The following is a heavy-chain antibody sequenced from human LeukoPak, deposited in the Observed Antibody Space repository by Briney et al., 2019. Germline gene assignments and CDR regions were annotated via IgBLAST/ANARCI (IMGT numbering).Heavy chain of an antibody. J-gene: IGHJ4*02. CDR1: GYTFTSYG. D-gene: IGHD3-10*01. CDR3: ARDYYGSGSSHDHFDY. V-gene: IGHV1-18*01. Sequence: GASVKVSCKASGYTFTSYGISWVRQAPGQGLEWMGWISAYNGNTNYAQKLQGRVTMTTDTSTSTAYMELRSLRSDDTAVYYCARDYYGSGSSHDHFDYWGQGTLVTVSS. CDR2: ISAYNGNT.